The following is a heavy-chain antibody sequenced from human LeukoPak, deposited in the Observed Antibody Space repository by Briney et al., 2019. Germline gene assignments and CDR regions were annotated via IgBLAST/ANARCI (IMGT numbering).Heavy chain of an antibody. V-gene: IGHV3-66*01. CDR1: GFTVSSNY. CDR3: ARVDGSSWYYLFDY. J-gene: IGHJ4*02. Sequence: GGSLRLSCAASGFTVSSNYMSWVRQAPGKGLEWVSVIYSGGSTYYADSVKGRFTISRDNSKNTLYLQMNSLRAEDTAVYYCARVDGSSWYYLFDYWGQGTLVTVSS. D-gene: IGHD6-13*01. CDR2: IYSGGST.